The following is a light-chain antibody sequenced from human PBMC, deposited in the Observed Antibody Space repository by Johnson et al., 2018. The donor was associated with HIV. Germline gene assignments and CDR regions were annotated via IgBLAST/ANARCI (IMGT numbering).Light chain of an antibody. Sequence: SVLTQPPSVSAAPGQKVTISCSGSSSNIGNNYVAWYQQLPGTAPKLLIYENNKRPSGIPDRFSGSKSGTSATLVITGLQTGDEAEYYCGGWDSSLSAGLFGTGTKVTVL. CDR3: GGWDSSLSAGL. CDR2: ENN. V-gene: IGLV1-51*02. CDR1: SSNIGNNY. J-gene: IGLJ1*01.